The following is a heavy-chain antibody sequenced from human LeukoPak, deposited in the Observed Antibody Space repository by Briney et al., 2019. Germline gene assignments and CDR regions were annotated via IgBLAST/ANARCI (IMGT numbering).Heavy chain of an antibody. CDR1: GFTFSSYS. V-gene: IGHV3-21*01. CDR2: ISSSSYI. D-gene: IGHD1-26*01. J-gene: IGHJ3*02. Sequence: GGSLRLSCAASGFTFSSYSMNWVRQAPGKGLEWVSSISSSSYIYYADSVKGRFTIFRDNAKNSLYLQMNSLRAEDTAVYYCARDWVVGATTDAFDIWGQGTMVTVSS. CDR3: ARDWVVGATTDAFDI.